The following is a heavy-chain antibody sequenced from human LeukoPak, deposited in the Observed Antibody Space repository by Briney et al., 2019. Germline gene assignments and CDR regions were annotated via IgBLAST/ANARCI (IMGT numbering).Heavy chain of an antibody. D-gene: IGHD1-26*01. CDR3: ARQTTGSYQWTFDY. CDR2: IHYTGTT. Sequence: SETLSLTCTASGGPISSSIHYWGWIRQPPGKGPEWIATIHYTGTTFYNPSPKSRVTIFVDTSKNQFFLKLSSVIAADTAVYYCARQTTGSYQWTFDYWGQGALVTVSS. J-gene: IGHJ4*02. V-gene: IGHV4-39*01. CDR1: GGPISSSIHY.